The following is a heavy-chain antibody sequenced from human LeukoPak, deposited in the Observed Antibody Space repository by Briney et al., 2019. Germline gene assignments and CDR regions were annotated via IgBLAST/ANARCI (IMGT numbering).Heavy chain of an antibody. Sequence: ASVKVSCKASGYTFTGYYMHWVRQAPGQGLEWMGWINPNSGGTNYAQKFQGWVTMTRDTSISTAYMELSRLRSDDTAVYYCARGQYYYDSSGYYYETHFDYWGQGTLVTASS. CDR2: INPNSGGT. V-gene: IGHV1-2*04. J-gene: IGHJ4*02. CDR3: ARGQYYYDSSGYYYETHFDY. D-gene: IGHD3-22*01. CDR1: GYTFTGYY.